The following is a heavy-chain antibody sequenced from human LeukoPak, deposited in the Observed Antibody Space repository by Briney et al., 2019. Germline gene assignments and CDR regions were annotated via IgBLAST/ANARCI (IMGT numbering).Heavy chain of an antibody. CDR2: ISGSSGST. V-gene: IGHV3-23*01. CDR3: AKGDNGDYGSSRYYYYMDV. J-gene: IGHJ6*03. Sequence: GGSLRLSCAASRFTFSSYAMNWVRQAPGKGLDWVSAISGSSGSTYYADSVKGRFTISRDNSKNTLYLQMNSLRAEDTAVYYCAKGDNGDYGSSRYYYYMDVWGKGTTVTISS. D-gene: IGHD3-10*01. CDR1: RFTFSSYA.